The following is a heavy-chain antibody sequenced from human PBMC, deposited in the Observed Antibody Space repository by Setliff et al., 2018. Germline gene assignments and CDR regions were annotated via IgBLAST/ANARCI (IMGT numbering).Heavy chain of an antibody. D-gene: IGHD6-19*01. CDR3: IRDTSGRDAFDI. CDR2: ISGYGSRT. V-gene: IGHV3-23*01. CDR1: GFTFSSYA. Sequence: PGGSLRLSCAASGFTFSSYAMTWVRQAPGKGLEWVSGISGYGSRTYYADSVKGRSTISRDNSQNTMYLQMNSLRAEDTAVYYCIRDTSGRDAFDIWG. J-gene: IGHJ3*02.